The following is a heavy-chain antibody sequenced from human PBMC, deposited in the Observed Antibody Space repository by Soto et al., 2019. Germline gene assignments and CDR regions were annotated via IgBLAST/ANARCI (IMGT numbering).Heavy chain of an antibody. CDR1: GGSFSGYY. Sequence: PSETLSLTCAVYGGSFSGYYWSWIRQPPGKGLEWIGEINHSGSTNYNPSLKSRVTISVDTSKNQLSLKLSSVTAADTAVYYCARGGDVVVPYGMDVWGQGTTVTVSS. V-gene: IGHV4-34*01. CDR2: INHSGST. J-gene: IGHJ6*02. CDR3: ARGGDVVVPYGMDV. D-gene: IGHD2-2*01.